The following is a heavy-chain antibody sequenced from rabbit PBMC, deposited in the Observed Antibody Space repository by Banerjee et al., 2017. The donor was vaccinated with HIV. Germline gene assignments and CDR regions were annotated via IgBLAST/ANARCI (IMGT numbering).Heavy chain of an antibody. CDR3: ARETAAYAGDTYTAGGSL. D-gene: IGHD4-2*01. Sequence: QEQLVESGGGLVKPEGSLTLTCTASGFSFSSSYTMCWVRQAPGKGLEWSACIYTSSGTTYYASWAKGRFTISKTSSTTVTLQMTSLTAADTATYFCARETAAYAGDTYTAGGSLWGPGTLVTV. CDR1: GFSFSSSYT. V-gene: IGHV1S45*01. CDR2: IYTSSGTT. J-gene: IGHJ4*01.